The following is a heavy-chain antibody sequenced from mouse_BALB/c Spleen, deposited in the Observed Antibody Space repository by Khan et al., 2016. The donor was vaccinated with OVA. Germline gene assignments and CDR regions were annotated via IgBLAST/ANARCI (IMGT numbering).Heavy chain of an antibody. Sequence: EVKLLESGGGLVQPGGSLKLSCAASGFDFSRYWMSWVRQAPGKGLEWIGEINPDSSTINYMPSLKDKFIISRDNAKNTLYLQMSKVRSEDTALYYCARLGYYGYFNVWGAGTTVTVSS. CDR1: GFDFSRYW. J-gene: IGHJ1*01. CDR2: INPDSSTI. V-gene: IGHV4-1*02. D-gene: IGHD2-2*01. CDR3: ARLGYYGYFNV.